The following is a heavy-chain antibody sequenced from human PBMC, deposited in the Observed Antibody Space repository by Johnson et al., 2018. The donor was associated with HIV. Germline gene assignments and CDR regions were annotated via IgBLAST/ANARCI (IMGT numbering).Heavy chain of an antibody. V-gene: IGHV3-66*02. D-gene: IGHD3-22*01. CDR1: GFTVSSNY. CDR2: IYSGGST. J-gene: IGHJ3*02. CDR3: ARGSYYDSSGDAFDI. Sequence: VQLVESGGGLVQPGGSLRLSCAASGFTVSSNYMSWVRQAPGKGLEWVSDIYSGGSTYYADSVKGRFTISRDNSKNTLYLQMNSLRAEDTAVYYCARGSYYDSSGDAFDIWGQGTMVTVSS.